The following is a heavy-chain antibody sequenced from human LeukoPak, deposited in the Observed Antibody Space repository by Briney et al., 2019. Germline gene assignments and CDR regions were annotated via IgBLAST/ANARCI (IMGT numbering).Heavy chain of an antibody. D-gene: IGHD3-16*01. Sequence: PGGSLRLSCAASGFIFGNYWMTWVRQAPGKGLEWLVHIKEDGSKTDYVDSVRGRFTISRDNAKNSLYLQVSNLRDEDTAVYYCVRDGGFFRFEYWGQGTLVSVSS. CDR3: VRDGGFFRFEY. CDR1: GFIFGNYW. V-gene: IGHV3-7*01. CDR2: IKEDGSKT. J-gene: IGHJ4*02.